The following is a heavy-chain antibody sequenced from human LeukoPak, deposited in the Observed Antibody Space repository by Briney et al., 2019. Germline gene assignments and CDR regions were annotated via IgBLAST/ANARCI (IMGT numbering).Heavy chain of an antibody. CDR1: GDTFSSYA. Sequence: VATVKVSRKASGDTFSSYAISWVRQAPGQGLEWMRGIIPIFGTANYAQKFQGRVTITTDESTSTAYMELSSLRSDDTAVYYCARGDGTLYYFDYWCQGTLVTVSS. CDR2: IIPIFGTA. CDR3: ARGDGTLYYFDY. J-gene: IGHJ4*02. V-gene: IGHV1-69*05. D-gene: IGHD1-1*01.